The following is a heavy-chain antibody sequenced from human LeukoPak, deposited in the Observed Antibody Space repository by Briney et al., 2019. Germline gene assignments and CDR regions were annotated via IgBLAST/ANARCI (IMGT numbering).Heavy chain of an antibody. CDR3: ARGPYGDYEPFGFDY. J-gene: IGHJ4*02. CDR1: GGTFSSYA. D-gene: IGHD4-17*01. Sequence: SVKVSCKASGGTFSSYAISWVQQAPGQGLEWMGRIIPIFGTANYAQKFQGRVTITTDESTSTAYMELSSLRSEDTAVYYCARGPYGDYEPFGFDYWGQGTLVTVSS. CDR2: IIPIFGTA. V-gene: IGHV1-69*05.